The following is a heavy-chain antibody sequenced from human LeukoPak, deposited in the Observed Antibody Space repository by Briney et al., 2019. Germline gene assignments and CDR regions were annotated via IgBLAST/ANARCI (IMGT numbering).Heavy chain of an antibody. CDR1: GFPFSSYW. J-gene: IGHJ4*02. CDR3: ARGRYSSRSGGYYFDI. Sequence: GGSLRLSCVASGFPFSSYWMTWVRQAPGKGLEWVANIKQDGSKKSYVDSVKGRFTISRDNAKNSLSLQMNSLRAEDTAVYYCARGRYSSRSGGYYFDIWGRGTLVTVSS. V-gene: IGHV3-7*01. D-gene: IGHD2-2*01. CDR2: IKQDGSKK.